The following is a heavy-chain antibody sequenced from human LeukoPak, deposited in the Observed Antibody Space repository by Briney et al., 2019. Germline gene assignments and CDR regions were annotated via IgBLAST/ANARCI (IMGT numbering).Heavy chain of an antibody. CDR1: GGSISSYY. CDR3: ARGRLVAGTFDY. Sequence: PSETLSLTCTVSGGSISSYYWSWIRQPPGKGLEWIGYIYYSGSTYYNPSLKSRVTISVDTSKNQFSLKLSSVTAADTAVYYCARGRLVAGTFDYWGQGTLVTVSS. D-gene: IGHD6-19*01. V-gene: IGHV4-59*12. J-gene: IGHJ4*02. CDR2: IYYSGST.